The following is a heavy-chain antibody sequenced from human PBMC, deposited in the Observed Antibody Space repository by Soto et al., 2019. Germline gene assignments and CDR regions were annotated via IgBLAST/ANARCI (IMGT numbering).Heavy chain of an antibody. Sequence: PGGSLRLSCAASGFTFSNYTLHWVRQAPGKGLEWVAVISYDGAYQDYADSVKGRFTISKDISKNTLYLQMDSLTPDDTAVYYCASDALGGWTKNYYYCMDDWGLGTMVTVSS. J-gene: IGHJ6*02. D-gene: IGHD6-19*01. V-gene: IGHV3-30*14. CDR2: ISYDGAYQ. CDR1: GFTFSNYT. CDR3: ASDALGGWTKNYYYCMDD.